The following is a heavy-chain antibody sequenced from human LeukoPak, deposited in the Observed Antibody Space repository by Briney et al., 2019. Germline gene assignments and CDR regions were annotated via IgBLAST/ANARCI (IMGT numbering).Heavy chain of an antibody. V-gene: IGHV3-7*01. D-gene: IGHD2-2*01. CDR1: VFTFNFYW. CDR2: ILPDGSQK. CDR3: GRLAHNAWYAIDF. Sequence: GGSLRLSCVASVFTFNFYWMTWVRQAPGKGLEWLANILPDGSQKYYVDSVKGRFTISRDNPKNSLYLQINSLRADDTAVYYCGRLAHNAWYAIDFWGQGTLVTVSS. J-gene: IGHJ4*02.